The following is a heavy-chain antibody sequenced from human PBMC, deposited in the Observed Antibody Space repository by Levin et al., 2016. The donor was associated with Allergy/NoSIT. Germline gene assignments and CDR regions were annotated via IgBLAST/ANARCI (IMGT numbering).Heavy chain of an antibody. V-gene: IGHV1-69*02. D-gene: IGHD2-21*02. J-gene: IGHJ6*02. CDR3: AKGVTQNYYYGMDV. Sequence: WVRQAPGQGLEWMGRIIPILGIANYAQKFQGRVTITADESTSTAYMELSSLRSEDTAVYYCAKGVTQNYYYGMDVWGQGTTVTVSS. CDR2: IIPILGIA.